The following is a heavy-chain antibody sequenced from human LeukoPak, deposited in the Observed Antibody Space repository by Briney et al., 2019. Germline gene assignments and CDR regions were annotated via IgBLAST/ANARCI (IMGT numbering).Heavy chain of an antibody. CDR1: GGTFSSYA. Sequence: GASVKVSCKASGGTFSSYAISWVRQAPGQGLEWMGGIIPIFGTANYAQKFQGRVTITTDESTSTAYMELSSLRSEDTAVYYCARVSNRVPAALDYWGQGTLVTASP. CDR2: IIPIFGTA. V-gene: IGHV1-69*05. CDR3: ARVSNRVPAALDY. D-gene: IGHD2-2*01. J-gene: IGHJ4*02.